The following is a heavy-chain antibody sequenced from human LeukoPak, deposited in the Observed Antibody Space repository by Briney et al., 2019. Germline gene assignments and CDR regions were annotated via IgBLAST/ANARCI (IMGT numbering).Heavy chain of an antibody. J-gene: IGHJ4*02. D-gene: IGHD4-17*01. V-gene: IGHV3-23*01. CDR2: ISGSAGST. Sequence: PGGSLRLSCTASGFTFSNYAMSWVRQAPGKGLEWASDISGSAGSTYYADSVKGRFTISRDNSKNTLYLQMNGLRAEDTALYYCVRDYGDYFDYWGQGTLVTVSS. CDR1: GFTFSNYA. CDR3: VRDYGDYFDY.